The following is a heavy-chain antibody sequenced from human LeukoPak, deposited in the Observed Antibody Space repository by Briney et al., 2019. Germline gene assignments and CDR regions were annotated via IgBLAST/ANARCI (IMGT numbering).Heavy chain of an antibody. CDR3: ARGGRDGYHS. CDR1: GGSFSGYY. V-gene: IGHV4-34*01. D-gene: IGHD5-24*01. CDR2: INHSGST. J-gene: IGHJ4*02. Sequence: PSETLSLTCAVYGGSFSGYYWSWIRQPPGKGLEWSGEINHSGSTNYNPSLKSRVTISVDTSKKQFSLKLSSVTAADTAVYYCARGGRDGYHSWGQGTLVTVSS.